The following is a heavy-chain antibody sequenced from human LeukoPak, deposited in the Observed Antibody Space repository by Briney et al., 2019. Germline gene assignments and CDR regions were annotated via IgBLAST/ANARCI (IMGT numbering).Heavy chain of an antibody. CDR2: IRSKANSYAT. CDR3: SWHSYDSSGYYYFDY. J-gene: IGHJ4*02. D-gene: IGHD3-22*01. CDR1: GFTLSGSA. Sequence: GGSLRLSCAASGFTLSGSAMHWVRQASGKGLEWVGRIRSKANSYATAYAASVKGRFTISRDDSKNTAYLQMNSLKTEDTAVYYCSWHSYDSSGYYYFDYWGQGTLVTVSS. V-gene: IGHV3-73*01.